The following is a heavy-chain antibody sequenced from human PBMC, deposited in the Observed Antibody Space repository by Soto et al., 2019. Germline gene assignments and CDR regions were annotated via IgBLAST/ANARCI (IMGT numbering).Heavy chain of an antibody. V-gene: IGHV3-33*08. CDR1: GFTFISYG. J-gene: IGHJ5*02. CDR2: IWFDGSNK. Sequence: GGSLRLSCAASGFTFISYGMRWVRQAPGKGLECVTVIWFDGSNKYYADSVKGRFTISRDNSKNTLYLQMDSLRVEDTAVYYCARDFQATFDPWGQGTLVTVSS. CDR3: ARDFQATFDP. D-gene: IGHD5-12*01.